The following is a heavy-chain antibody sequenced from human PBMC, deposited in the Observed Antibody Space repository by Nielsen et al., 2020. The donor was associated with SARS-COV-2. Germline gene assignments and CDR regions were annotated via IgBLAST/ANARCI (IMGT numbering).Heavy chain of an antibody. V-gene: IGHV3-23*01. CDR3: ARGAYGDPFDY. J-gene: IGHJ4*02. CDR1: GFTFSTYA. D-gene: IGHD4-17*01. Sequence: GESLKISCAGSGFTFSTYAMSWVRQAPGKGLEWVSTISGSGGSTYYADSVKGRFTISRDNSKNTLYLQMNSLRADDTAVYYCARGAYGDPFDYWGQGTLVTVSS. CDR2: ISGSGGST.